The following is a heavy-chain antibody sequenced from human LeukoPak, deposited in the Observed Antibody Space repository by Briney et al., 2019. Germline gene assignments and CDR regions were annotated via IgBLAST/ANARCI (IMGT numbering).Heavy chain of an antibody. CDR2: ISYDGSNK. CDR1: GFNFSIHW. J-gene: IGHJ4*02. V-gene: IGHV3-30-3*01. D-gene: IGHD4-17*01. Sequence: PGGSLRLSCAASGFNFSIHWMTWVRQAPGKGLEWVAVISYDGSNKYYADSVKGRFTISRDNSKNTLYLQMNSLRAEDTAVYYCARDQGDYGLDYWGQGTLVTVSS. CDR3: ARDQGDYGLDY.